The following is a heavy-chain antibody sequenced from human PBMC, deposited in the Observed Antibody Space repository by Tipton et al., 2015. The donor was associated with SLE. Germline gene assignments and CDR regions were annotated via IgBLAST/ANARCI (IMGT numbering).Heavy chain of an antibody. V-gene: IGHV4-59*08. CDR2: IYYTGST. Sequence: TLSLTCTVSGGSISSYYWSWIRQPPGKGLEWIGYIYYTGSTKFNPSLKSRVSISLDTSKNQFSLKLSSVTAADTAVYYCARAGRAWNLFDYWGQGTLVTVSS. J-gene: IGHJ4*02. CDR3: ARAGRAWNLFDY. D-gene: IGHD1-1*01. CDR1: GGSISSYY.